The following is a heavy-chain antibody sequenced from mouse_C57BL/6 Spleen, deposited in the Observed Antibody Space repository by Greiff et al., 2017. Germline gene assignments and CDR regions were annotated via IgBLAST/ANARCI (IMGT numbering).Heavy chain of an antibody. Sequence: EVQLQESGPELVKPGDSVKISCTASGYSFTGYFMNWVMQSHGKSLEWIGRINPYNGDTFYNQKFNGKATLTVDKSSSTAHMELRSLTSEDSAVYYCARGGYDVHFDYWGQGATLTVSS. CDR1: GYSFTGYF. CDR2: INPYNGDT. CDR3: ARGGYDVHFDY. V-gene: IGHV1-20*01. D-gene: IGHD2-2*01. J-gene: IGHJ2*01.